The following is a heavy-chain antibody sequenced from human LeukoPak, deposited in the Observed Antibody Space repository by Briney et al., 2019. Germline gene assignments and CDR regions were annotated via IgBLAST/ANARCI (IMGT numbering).Heavy chain of an antibody. J-gene: IGHJ4*02. D-gene: IGHD5-18*01. Sequence: SETLSLTCTVSGGSIISSDYHWGWVRQPPGKGLEWIGTISYSGNTDYNPSLRSRVTISVDTSNNQFSLKLSSVTAADTAVYYCARGVRGYSYVFDYWGQGTLVTVSS. CDR2: ISYSGNT. CDR3: ARGVRGYSYVFDY. V-gene: IGHV4-39*01. CDR1: GGSIISSDYH.